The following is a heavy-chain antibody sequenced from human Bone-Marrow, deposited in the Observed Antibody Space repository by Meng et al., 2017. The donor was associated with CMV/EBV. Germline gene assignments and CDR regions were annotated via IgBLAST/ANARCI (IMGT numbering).Heavy chain of an antibody. CDR1: GGTFSSYA. CDR2: IIPIFGTA. CDR3: ARAAVGRRGNWFAP. D-gene: IGHD6-19*01. Sequence: SVKVSCKASGGTFSSYAISWVRQAPGQGLEWMGGIIPIFGTANYAQKFQGRVTITTDESTSTAYMELSSLRSEDTAVYYCARAAVGRRGNWFAPWGQGTRVTGSS. V-gene: IGHV1-69*05. J-gene: IGHJ5*02.